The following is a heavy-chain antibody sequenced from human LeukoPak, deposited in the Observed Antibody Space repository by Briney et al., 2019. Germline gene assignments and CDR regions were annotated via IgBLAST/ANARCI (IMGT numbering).Heavy chain of an antibody. D-gene: IGHD3-16*02. CDR2: IYYSGST. Sequence: SETLSLTCTVSGGSISSGGYYWSWIRQHPGKGLEWIGYIYYSGSTYYNPSLKSRVTISVDTSKNQFSLKLSSVTAADTAVYYYARVPAGDYVWGSYRPFRFDYWGQGTLVTVSS. V-gene: IGHV4-31*03. CDR1: GGSISSGGYY. CDR3: ARVPAGDYVWGSYRPFRFDY. J-gene: IGHJ4*02.